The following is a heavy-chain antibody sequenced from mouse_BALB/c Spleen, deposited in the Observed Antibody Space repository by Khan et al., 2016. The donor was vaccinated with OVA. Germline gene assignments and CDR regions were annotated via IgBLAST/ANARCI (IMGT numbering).Heavy chain of an antibody. J-gene: IGHJ4*01. D-gene: IGHD1-1*01. CDR3: ARKNYYGYAMDY. CDR1: GYSITSDYA. V-gene: IGHV3-2*02. CDR2: ISYGGST. Sequence: EVQLQESGPGLVKPSQSLSLTCTVTGYSITSDYAWDWIRQFPGNKLEWMGYISYGGSTSYNPSLKSRISITRDPSKNQFFLQLNSVTTEDTATYYGARKNYYGYAMDYWGQGTSGTVSS.